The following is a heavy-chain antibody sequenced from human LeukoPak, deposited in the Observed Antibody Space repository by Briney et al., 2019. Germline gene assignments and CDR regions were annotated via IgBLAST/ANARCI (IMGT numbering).Heavy chain of an antibody. J-gene: IGHJ4*02. V-gene: IGHV4-59*08. CDR2: IYYSGST. Sequence: PSETLSLTCTVSGGSISSYYWSWIRQPPGKGLEWIGYIYYSGSTNYNPSLKSRVTISVDTSKNQFSLKPSSVTAADTAVYYCASTYSSGWYYFDYWGQGTLVTVSS. CDR3: ASTYSSGWYYFDY. D-gene: IGHD6-19*01. CDR1: GGSISSYY.